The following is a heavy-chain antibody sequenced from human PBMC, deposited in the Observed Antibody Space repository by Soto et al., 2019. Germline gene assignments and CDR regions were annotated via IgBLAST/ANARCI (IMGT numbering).Heavy chain of an antibody. CDR3: AKSLAPLVLFDY. J-gene: IGHJ4*02. Sequence: GGSLRLSCAASGFTFSSYAMSWVRQAPGKGLEWVSAISGSGGSTYYADSVKGRFTIPRDNSKNTLYLQMNSLRAEDTAVYYCAKSLAPLVLFDYWGQGTLVTVSS. CDR2: ISGSGGST. CDR1: GFTFSSYA. V-gene: IGHV3-23*01. D-gene: IGHD2-8*02.